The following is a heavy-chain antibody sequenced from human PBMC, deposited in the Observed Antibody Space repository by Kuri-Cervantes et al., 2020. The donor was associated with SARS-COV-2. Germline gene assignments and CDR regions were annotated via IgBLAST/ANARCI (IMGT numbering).Heavy chain of an antibody. CDR2: INSDGSST. Sequence: GGSLRLFCAASGFTFSSYWMHWVRQAPGKGLVWVSRINSDGSSTSYADSVKGRFTISRDNAKNTLYLQMNSLRAEDTAVYYCARDPDSSGWYAGDAFDIWGQGTMVTVSS. D-gene: IGHD6-19*01. J-gene: IGHJ3*02. CDR3: ARDPDSSGWYAGDAFDI. V-gene: IGHV3-74*01. CDR1: GFTFSSYW.